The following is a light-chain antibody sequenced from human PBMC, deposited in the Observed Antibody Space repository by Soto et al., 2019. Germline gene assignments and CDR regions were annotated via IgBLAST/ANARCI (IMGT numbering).Light chain of an antibody. Sequence: EIVMTQSPATLSVSPGERATLSCCASQSVTINLAWYQQKPGQAPRLLIYGASTRATGIPARFSGSGSGTEFTLTISSLQSEDFAVYYCQQYNNWPPLTFGGGTKVEIK. CDR2: GAS. V-gene: IGKV3-15*01. CDR3: QQYNNWPPLT. J-gene: IGKJ4*01. CDR1: QSVTIN.